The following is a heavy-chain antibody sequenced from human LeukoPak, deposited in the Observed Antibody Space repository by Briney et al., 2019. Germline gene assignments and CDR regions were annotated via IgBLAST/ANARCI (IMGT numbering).Heavy chain of an antibody. D-gene: IGHD7-27*01. CDR3: AREGINWGSPTSD. V-gene: IGHV4-30-2*01. CDR1: GGSISSGGYY. CDR2: IYHSGST. J-gene: IGHJ4*02. Sequence: SETLSLTCTVSGGSISSGGYYWSWIRQPPGKGLEWIGYIYHSGSTYYNPSLKSRVTISVDRSKNQFSLKLSSVTAADTAVYYCAREGINWGSPTSDWGQGTLVTVSS.